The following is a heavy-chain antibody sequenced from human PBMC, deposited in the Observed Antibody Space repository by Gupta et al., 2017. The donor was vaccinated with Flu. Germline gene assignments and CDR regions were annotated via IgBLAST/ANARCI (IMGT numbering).Heavy chain of an antibody. CDR1: GGLFSGYS. Sequence: QVQLQQWGAGLLKPSETLSLTCAVSGGLFSGYSWNWIRQSPEKGLEWIGEIKHSGSTNYNPSLKSRVTISVDTSKNQFSLRLSSVTAADTAVYYCARKGWLRAPTMRGAFAIWGQGTVVTVSS. CDR3: ARKGWLRAPTMRGAFAI. D-gene: IGHD5-12*01. CDR2: IKHSGST. J-gene: IGHJ3*02. V-gene: IGHV4-34*02.